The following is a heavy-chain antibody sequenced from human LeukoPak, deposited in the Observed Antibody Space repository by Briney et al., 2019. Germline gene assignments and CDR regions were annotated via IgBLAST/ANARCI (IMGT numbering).Heavy chain of an antibody. D-gene: IGHD3-3*01. CDR1: GFTFSSYE. J-gene: IGHJ4*02. CDR3: AKAPIPGFRTIQIDY. V-gene: IGHV3-48*03. Sequence: GGSLRLSCAASGFTFSSYEMNWVRQAPGKGLEWVSYISSSGSTIYYADSVKGRFTISRDNAKNSLYLQMNSLRAEDTAVYYCAKAPIPGFRTIQIDYWGQGTLVTVSS. CDR2: ISSSGSTI.